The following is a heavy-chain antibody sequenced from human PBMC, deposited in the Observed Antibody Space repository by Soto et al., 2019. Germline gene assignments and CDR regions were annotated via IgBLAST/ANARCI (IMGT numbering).Heavy chain of an antibody. CDR1: GYTFTGYY. CDR2: INPNSGGT. CDR3: ARDKGPLFYYYGMDV. Sequence: GASVKVSCKASGYTFTGYYLHWVRQAPGQGLEWMGWINPNSGGTNYAQKFQGWVTMTRDTSISTAYMELSRLRSDDTAVYYCARDKGPLFYYYGMDVWGQGTMVTVSS. J-gene: IGHJ6*02. V-gene: IGHV1-2*04.